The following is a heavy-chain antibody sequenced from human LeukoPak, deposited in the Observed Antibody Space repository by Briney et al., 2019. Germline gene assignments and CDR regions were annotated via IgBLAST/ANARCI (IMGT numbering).Heavy chain of an antibody. Sequence: SETLSLTCAVYGGSFSGYYWSWIRQPPGKGLEWIGEINHSGSTNFNPSLKSRVTISVDTSKNQFSLKLSSVTAADTAVYYCARGRAAGAWGQGTLVTVSS. CDR1: GGSFSGYY. J-gene: IGHJ5*02. V-gene: IGHV4-34*01. CDR2: INHSGST. CDR3: ARGRAAGA.